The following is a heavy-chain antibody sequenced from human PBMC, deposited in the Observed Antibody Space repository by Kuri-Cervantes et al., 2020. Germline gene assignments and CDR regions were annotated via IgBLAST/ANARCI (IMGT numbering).Heavy chain of an antibody. CDR3: ARLTYYSGSGSYYNDPYGMDV. D-gene: IGHD3-10*01. V-gene: IGHV3-21*01. J-gene: IGHJ6*02. Sequence: LSLTCAASGSTFSRYSMNWVRQAPGKGLEWVSSISSSSSYIYYADSVKGRLTISRDNGKNSLYLQMNSLRVEDTAVYYCARLTYYSGSGSYYNDPYGMDVWGQGTTVTVSS. CDR2: ISSSSSYI. CDR1: GSTFSRYS.